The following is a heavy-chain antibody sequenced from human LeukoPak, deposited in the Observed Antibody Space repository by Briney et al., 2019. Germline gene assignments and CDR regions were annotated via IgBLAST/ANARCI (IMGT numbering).Heavy chain of an antibody. Sequence: GGSLRLACTAPGSTLSNPFMVWVRQDPGKELEWVGRSRNKVNNYNTDYAASVKGRFTISRDDSNTSLYLQMSSLKTEDTAVYFCVAMLRGVGYWGQGTLVTVSS. CDR3: VAMLRGVGY. CDR2: SRNKVNNYNT. V-gene: IGHV3-72*01. CDR1: GSTLSNPF. J-gene: IGHJ4*02. D-gene: IGHD3-10*01.